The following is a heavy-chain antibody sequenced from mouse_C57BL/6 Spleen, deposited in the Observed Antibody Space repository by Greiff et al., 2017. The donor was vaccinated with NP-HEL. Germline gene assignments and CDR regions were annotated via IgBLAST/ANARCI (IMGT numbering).Heavy chain of an antibody. CDR1: GYAFSSYW. CDR3: ARGIYYGSSYGYWYFDV. V-gene: IGHV1-80*01. CDR2: IYPGDGDT. J-gene: IGHJ1*03. D-gene: IGHD1-1*01. Sequence: VQRQQSGAELVKPGASVKISCKASGYAFSSYWMNWVKQRPGKGLEWIGQIYPGDGDTNYNGKFKGKATLTADKSSSTAYMQLSSLTSEDSAVYFCARGIYYGSSYGYWYFDVWGTGTTVTVSS.